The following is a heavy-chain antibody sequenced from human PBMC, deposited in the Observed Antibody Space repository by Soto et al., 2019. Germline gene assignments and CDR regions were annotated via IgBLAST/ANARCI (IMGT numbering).Heavy chain of an antibody. Sequence: QVRLEQSGAEVKQPGASVKVSCKASGYRFIDYGITWVRQAPGQGLEWMGWISDYNGNTHYGNKVQGRVTMTTDTSTRTAYMELKSLSSDDTAVYFCAREGYFSGSGTYSPPRYYGMDAWGQGTTVTVSS. D-gene: IGHD3-10*01. CDR2: ISDYNGNT. CDR1: GYRFIDYG. CDR3: AREGYFSGSGTYSPPRYYGMDA. V-gene: IGHV1-18*01. J-gene: IGHJ6*02.